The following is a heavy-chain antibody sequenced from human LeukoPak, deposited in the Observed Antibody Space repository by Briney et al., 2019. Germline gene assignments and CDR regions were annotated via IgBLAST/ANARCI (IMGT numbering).Heavy chain of an antibody. CDR2: IYYSGST. D-gene: IGHD6-13*01. J-gene: IGHJ4*02. CDR1: GGSISSSSYY. CDR3: ARHGIAAADY. V-gene: IGHV4-39*01. Sequence: SETLSLTCTVSGGSISSSSYYWGWLRQPPGKGLEWIGSIYYSGSTYYNPSLKSRVTISVDTSKNQFSLKLSSVTAADTAVYDCARHGIAAADYWGQGTLVTVSS.